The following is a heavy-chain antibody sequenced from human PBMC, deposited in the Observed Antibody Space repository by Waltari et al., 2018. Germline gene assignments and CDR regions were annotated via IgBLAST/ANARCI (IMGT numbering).Heavy chain of an antibody. V-gene: IGHV4-59*01. Sequence: QVQLQESGPGLVKPSETLSLTCTFSGGSISSYYWRWIRPHPGKGLEWIGYISYSGSTNYNPSLKSRVTISVDTSKNQFSLKLSSVTAADTAVYYGARDRGRGVGEHNWFDPWGQGTLVTVSS. CDR1: GGSISSYY. J-gene: IGHJ5*02. CDR2: ISYSGST. CDR3: ARDRGRGVGEHNWFDP. D-gene: IGHD3-10*01.